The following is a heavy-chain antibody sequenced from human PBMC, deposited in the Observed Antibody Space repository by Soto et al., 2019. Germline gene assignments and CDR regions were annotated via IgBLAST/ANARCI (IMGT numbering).Heavy chain of an antibody. J-gene: IGHJ6*02. V-gene: IGHV3-13*01. D-gene: IGHD6-13*01. CDR2: IGTAGDT. CDR3: AREKPEGSSASYYYYGMDV. Sequence: GGSLRLSCAASGFTFSSYDMHWVRQATGKGLEWVSAIGTAGDTYYPGSVKGRFTISRENAKNSLYLQMNSLRAEDTAVYYCAREKPEGSSASYYYYGMDVWGQGTTVNVSS. CDR1: GFTFSSYD.